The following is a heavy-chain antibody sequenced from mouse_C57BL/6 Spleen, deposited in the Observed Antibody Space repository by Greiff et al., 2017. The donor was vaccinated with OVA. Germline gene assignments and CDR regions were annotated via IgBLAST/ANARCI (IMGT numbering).Heavy chain of an antibody. Sequence: QVQLQQPGAELVKPGASVKMSCKASGYTFTSYWITWVKQRPGQGLEWIGDIYPGSGSTNYNEKFKSKATLTVDTSSSTAYMQLSSLTSEDSAVYYCARENSSGYPRGGFAYWGQGTLVTVSA. D-gene: IGHD3-2*02. V-gene: IGHV1-55*01. CDR3: ARENSSGYPRGGFAY. CDR1: GYTFTSYW. CDR2: IYPGSGST. J-gene: IGHJ3*01.